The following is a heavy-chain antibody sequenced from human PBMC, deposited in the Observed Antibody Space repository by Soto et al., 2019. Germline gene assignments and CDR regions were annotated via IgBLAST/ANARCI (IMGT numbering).Heavy chain of an antibody. J-gene: IGHJ4*02. CDR2: ISSNGSNT. D-gene: IGHD5-12*01. CDR1: GFTFRNYG. CDR3: AKDPLRYGYNYFDY. V-gene: IGHV3-64D*06. Sequence: GGSLRLSCSGSGFTFRNYGMHWVRQAPGKGLEYVSAISSNGSNTYYIDSVKGRFTISRDNSRKTLYLQMNSLRIEDTAIYYCAKDPLRYGYNYFDYWGLGTLVTVSS.